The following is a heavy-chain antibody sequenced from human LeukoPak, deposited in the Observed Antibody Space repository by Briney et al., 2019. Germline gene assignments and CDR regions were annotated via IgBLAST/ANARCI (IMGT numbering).Heavy chain of an antibody. V-gene: IGHV3-21*01. Sequence: GGTLRLSCAASGCTFSSYGMHWVRQAPGKGLEWVSSFTSMSRTIYYADSVKGRFTISRDDAKESLYLQMNSLRADDTAIYYCARESSGIAATDKIDYWGQGALVTVSS. D-gene: IGHD6-13*01. CDR3: ARESSGIAATDKIDY. J-gene: IGHJ4*02. CDR1: GCTFSSYG. CDR2: FTSMSRTI.